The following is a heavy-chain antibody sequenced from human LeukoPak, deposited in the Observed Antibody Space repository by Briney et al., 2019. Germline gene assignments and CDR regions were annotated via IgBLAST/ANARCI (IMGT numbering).Heavy chain of an antibody. V-gene: IGHV3-21*01. Sequence: GGSLRLSCAASGFTFSSYSMNWVRQAPGKGLEWVSSISSSSSYIYYADSVKGRFTVSRDNTKNSLYLQMNSLRAEDTAVYYCARRGSSSSGQFDYWGQGTLVTVSS. J-gene: IGHJ4*01. D-gene: IGHD6-6*01. CDR1: GFTFSSYS. CDR2: ISSSSSYI. CDR3: ARRGSSSSGQFDY.